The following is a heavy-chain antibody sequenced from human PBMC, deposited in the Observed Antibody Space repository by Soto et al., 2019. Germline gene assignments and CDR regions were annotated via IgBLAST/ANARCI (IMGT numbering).Heavy chain of an antibody. J-gene: IGHJ3*02. D-gene: IGHD6-13*01. CDR2: ISYSGST. CDR1: GGSIRSGGYY. CDR3: AREGAAPKGSSSWPDDAFDI. Sequence: QVQLQESGPGLVKPSQTLSLTCTVSGGSIRSGGYYWSWIRQHPGKGLEWIGYISYSGSTYYNPSLKSRVTISVDTSQNQFSLKLSSVTAADPAVHYRAREGAAPKGSSSWPDDAFDIWGQGTMVTVSS. V-gene: IGHV4-31*03.